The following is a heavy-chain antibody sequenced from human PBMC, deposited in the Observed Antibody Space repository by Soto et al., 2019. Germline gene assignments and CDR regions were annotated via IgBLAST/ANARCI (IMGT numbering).Heavy chain of an antibody. Sequence: ASVKVSCKASGYTFTSYGISWVRQAPGQGLEWMGWISAYNGNTNYAQKLQGRVTMATDTSTSTAYMELRSLRSDDTAVYYCARVTDYYDSSGTVDYWGQGTLVTVSS. CDR3: ARVTDYYDSSGTVDY. J-gene: IGHJ4*02. CDR1: GYTFTSYG. D-gene: IGHD3-22*01. V-gene: IGHV1-18*01. CDR2: ISAYNGNT.